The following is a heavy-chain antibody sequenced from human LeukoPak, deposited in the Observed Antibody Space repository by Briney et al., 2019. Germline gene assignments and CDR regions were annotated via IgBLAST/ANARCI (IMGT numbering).Heavy chain of an antibody. J-gene: IGHJ6*03. CDR1: GGSISSGSYY. CDR3: ARGRKDIVVVPAALYYYYYMDV. V-gene: IGHV4-61*02. D-gene: IGHD2-2*01. Sequence: SQTQSLTCTVSGGSISSGSYYWSWIRQPAGKGLEWIGRIYTSGSTNYNPSLKSRVTISVDTSKNQFSLKLSSVTAADTAVYYCARGRKDIVVVPAALYYYYYMDVWGKGTTVTVSS. CDR2: IYTSGST.